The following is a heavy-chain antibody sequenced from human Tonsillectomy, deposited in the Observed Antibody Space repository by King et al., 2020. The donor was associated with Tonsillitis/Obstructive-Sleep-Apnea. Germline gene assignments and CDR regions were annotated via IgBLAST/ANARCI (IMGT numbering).Heavy chain of an antibody. Sequence: VQLVESGGGLVQPGGSLKLSCAASGFTFSDSALHWVRQASGKGLEWVGRIRSKANNYATAYAASLKGRFTISRDDSKNRATAYLQMNSLKTEDTAVYYCTTTESSERAWGQGTLVTVSS. CDR3: TTTESSERA. CDR1: GFTFSDSA. CDR2: IRSKANNYAT. D-gene: IGHD6-25*01. J-gene: IGHJ4*02. V-gene: IGHV3-73*01.